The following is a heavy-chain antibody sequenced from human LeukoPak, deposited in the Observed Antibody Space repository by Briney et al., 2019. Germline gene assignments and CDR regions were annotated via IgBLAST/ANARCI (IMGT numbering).Heavy chain of an antibody. Sequence: PGGSLRPSCAASGFTFSSYSMNWVRQAPGKGLEWVSSISSSSSYIYYADSVKGRFTISRDNAKNSLYLQMNSLRAEDTAVYYCASLVSGDYDYWGQGTLVTVSS. D-gene: IGHD4-17*01. CDR1: GFTFSSYS. V-gene: IGHV3-21*01. CDR3: ASLVSGDYDY. J-gene: IGHJ4*02. CDR2: ISSSSSYI.